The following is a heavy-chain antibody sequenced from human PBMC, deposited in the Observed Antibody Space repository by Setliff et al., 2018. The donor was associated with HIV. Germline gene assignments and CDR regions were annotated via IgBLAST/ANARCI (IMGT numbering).Heavy chain of an antibody. V-gene: IGHV1-18*01. J-gene: IGHJ6*03. CDR1: GYIFTNYG. CDR2: ITGYNGNT. CDR3: ARVPTNPDFYYYYMDV. Sequence: GASVKVSCKASGYIFTNYGISWVRQAPGQGLEWMGWITGYNGNTNYAEKFQGRVTMTIDTSTSTAYLELRSLRSDDTAVYYCARVPTNPDFYYYYMDVWGKGTTVTVSS.